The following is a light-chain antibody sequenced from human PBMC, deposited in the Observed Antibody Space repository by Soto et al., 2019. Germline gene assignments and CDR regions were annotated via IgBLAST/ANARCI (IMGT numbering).Light chain of an antibody. J-gene: IGLJ1*01. V-gene: IGLV2-14*01. Sequence: QSALTQPASVSGSPGQSITISCTGTSSDVGNYRYVSWYQQHPGKAPKLMIYEVSNRPSGVPDRFSGSKSGTSASLAITGLQAEDEADYYCQSYDSSLSGSYVFGTGTKVTVL. CDR1: SSDVGNYRY. CDR3: QSYDSSLSGSYV. CDR2: EVS.